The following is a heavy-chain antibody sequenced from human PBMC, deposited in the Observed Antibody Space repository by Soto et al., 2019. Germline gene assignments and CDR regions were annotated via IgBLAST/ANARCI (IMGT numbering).Heavy chain of an antibody. CDR1: GFTFSSYW. J-gene: IGHJ5*02. CDR3: ARVPLGYCSSTSCQHWFDP. Sequence: GGSLRLSCAPSGFTFSSYWMSWVRQAPGKGLEWVASIKQDGSDKYYVDSVKGRFSISRDNDKNSLYLHMNSLRAEDTAVFYGARVPLGYCSSTSCQHWFDPWGQGTLVTVSS. CDR2: IKQDGSDK. V-gene: IGHV3-7*01. D-gene: IGHD2-2*01.